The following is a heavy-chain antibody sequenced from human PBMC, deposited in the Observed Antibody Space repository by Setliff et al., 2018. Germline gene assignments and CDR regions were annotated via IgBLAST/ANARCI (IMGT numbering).Heavy chain of an antibody. Sequence: ASVKVSCKPSGYTFTDYYIHWVRQAPGQGLEWMGWINXDGXXXKYAQKFQGRVTMTSDTYLSTAYVEVSGLTSDDTAVYYCARAKGTGWPGYWGQGTLVTVS. CDR1: GYTFTDYY. D-gene: IGHD2-8*02. J-gene: IGHJ4*02. V-gene: IGHV1-2*02. CDR2: INXDGXXX. CDR3: ARAKGTGWPGY.